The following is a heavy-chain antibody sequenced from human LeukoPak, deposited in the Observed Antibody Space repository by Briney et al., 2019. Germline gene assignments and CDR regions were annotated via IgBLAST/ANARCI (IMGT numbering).Heavy chain of an antibody. CDR3: ARDSSSGWYGTMYY. CDR2: ISSSGSTI. J-gene: IGHJ4*02. CDR1: GFTFSDYY. Sequence: GGSLRLSCAASGFTFSDYYMSWIRQAPGKGLGWVSYISSSGSTIYYADSVKGRFTISRDNAKNSLYLQMNSLRAEDTAVYYCARDSSSGWYGTMYYWGQGTLVTVSS. D-gene: IGHD6-19*01. V-gene: IGHV3-11*04.